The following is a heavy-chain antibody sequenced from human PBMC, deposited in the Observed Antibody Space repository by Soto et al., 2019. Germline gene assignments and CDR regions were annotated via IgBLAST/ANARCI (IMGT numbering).Heavy chain of an antibody. CDR2: IRSKVNTYAT. CDR3: TRRRDWTAMDPLDY. J-gene: IGHJ4*02. D-gene: IGHD5-18*01. V-gene: IGHV3-73*02. CDR1: GFIFTDSA. Sequence: EVQLVESGGGLAQPGGSLKLSCAASGFIFTDSAIHWVRQASGKGLEWVGRIRSKVNTYATLYAASVKGRFTISRDDPMNTTYLQMNNLKTEDTAVYYCTRRRDWTAMDPLDYWGQGTLVTVSS.